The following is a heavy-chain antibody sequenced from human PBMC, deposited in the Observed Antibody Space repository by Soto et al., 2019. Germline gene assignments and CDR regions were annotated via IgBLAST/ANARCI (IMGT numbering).Heavy chain of an antibody. V-gene: IGHV1-18*01. Sequence: ASVKVSCKASGYTFTSYCISWVRQAPGQGLEWMGWISAYNGNTNYAQKLQGRVTMTTDTSTSTAYMELRSLRSDDTAVYYCAITAPYCSGGSCYPWNWFDPWGQGTLVTVSS. J-gene: IGHJ5*02. CDR2: ISAYNGNT. CDR3: AITAPYCSGGSCYPWNWFDP. D-gene: IGHD2-15*01. CDR1: GYTFTSYC.